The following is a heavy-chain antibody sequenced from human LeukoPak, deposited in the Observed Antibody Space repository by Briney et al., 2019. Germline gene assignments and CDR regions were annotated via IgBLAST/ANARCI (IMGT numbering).Heavy chain of an antibody. CDR2: ISGSGSNT. CDR1: GFTFSTYA. J-gene: IGHJ4*02. D-gene: IGHD3-22*01. CDR3: AKDSMRYYDSSGYYLDY. V-gene: IGHV3-23*01. Sequence: GGSLRLSCAASGFTFSTYAMSWVRQAPGKGLEWVSVISGSGSNTYYADSVKGRFTISRDNSKNTLYLQVNSLRAEDTAVYYCAKDSMRYYDSSGYYLDYWGQGTLVTVSS.